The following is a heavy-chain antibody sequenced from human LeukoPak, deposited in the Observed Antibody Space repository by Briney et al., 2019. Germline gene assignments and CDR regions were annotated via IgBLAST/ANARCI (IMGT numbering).Heavy chain of an antibody. J-gene: IGHJ4*02. D-gene: IGHD6-13*01. CDR3: AREGSSWSPYFDY. Sequence: GSLRLSCAASGFTFSNYAMSWIRQAPGMGLEWVSTISGGGGGTYYADSVRGRFTISRDNSKDTLYLQMNSLRAEDTAVYYCAREGSSWSPYFDYWGQGTLVTVSS. CDR2: ISGGGGGT. V-gene: IGHV3-23*01. CDR1: GFTFSNYA.